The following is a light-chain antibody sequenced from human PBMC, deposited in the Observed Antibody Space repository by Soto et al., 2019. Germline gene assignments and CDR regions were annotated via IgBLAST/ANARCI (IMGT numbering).Light chain of an antibody. CDR2: AAS. CDR3: QQRYNTPALA. CDR1: QSISSY. Sequence: DIQMTQSPSSLSASVGDRVTITCRASQSISSYLNWYQQKPGKAPKLLIYAASSLLSGVPSRFSGSGCGTDYTLTIRSLQPEDFATYYCQQRYNTPALAFGGGTKVELK. V-gene: IGKV1-39*01. J-gene: IGKJ4*02.